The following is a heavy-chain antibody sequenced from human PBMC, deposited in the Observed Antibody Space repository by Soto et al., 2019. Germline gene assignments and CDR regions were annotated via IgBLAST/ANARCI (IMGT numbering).Heavy chain of an antibody. J-gene: IGHJ4*02. CDR1: GFTFNNYW. CDR2: INGDGRIT. CDR3: ARGLYNKYGHDY. Sequence: PGXSLRLSCAASGFTFNNYWIHWVLQAPGKGLVGVSRINGDGRITNSADSVKGRFTISRDNAQNTLYLQMNSLRAEDTAVYYGARGLYNKYGHDYWGQGTLVTVSS. D-gene: IGHD1-20*01. V-gene: IGHV3-74*01.